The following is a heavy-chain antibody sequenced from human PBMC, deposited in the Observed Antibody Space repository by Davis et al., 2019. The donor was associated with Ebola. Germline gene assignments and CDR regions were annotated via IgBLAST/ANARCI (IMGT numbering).Heavy chain of an antibody. J-gene: IGHJ4*02. D-gene: IGHD1-1*01. Sequence: ASVKVSCKPSGYSFVAYGFSWVRQAPGQGLEWMGWISAYNGNTNYAQNVQGRVTMTTDTSTSTAYMEVGSLRSDDTAVYYCARAQFPTTSDHWGQGTLVTVSS. CDR2: ISAYNGNT. CDR1: GYSFVAYG. CDR3: ARAQFPTTSDH. V-gene: IGHV1-18*01.